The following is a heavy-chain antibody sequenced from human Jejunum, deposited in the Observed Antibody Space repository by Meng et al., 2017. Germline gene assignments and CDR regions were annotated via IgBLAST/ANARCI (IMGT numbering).Heavy chain of an antibody. Sequence: PLQHGAGRWLKRSVATPSFCVVVCGCFSNYYWSWLRRPPGKELMGSVESYYSGRTNNNMSLDRRPIILSLTTSKNLSSINMCLVAAAEAALYYGTRATAVADDFDHWGQGILVTVSS. V-gene: IGHV4-34*04. D-gene: IGHD2-21*01. CDR2: SYYSGRT. CDR1: CGCFSNYY. CDR3: TRATAVADDFDH. J-gene: IGHJ4*02.